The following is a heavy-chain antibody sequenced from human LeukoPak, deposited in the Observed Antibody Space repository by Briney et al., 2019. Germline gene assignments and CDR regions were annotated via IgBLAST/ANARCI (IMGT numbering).Heavy chain of an antibody. Sequence: GGSLRPSCAASGFTFSSYAMSWVRQAPGKGLEWVSAISGSGGSTYYADSVKGRFTISRDNSKNTLYLQMNSLRAEDTAVYYCAKAIGYYYGSGSYYNVPNWFDPWGQGTLVTVSS. CDR3: AKAIGYYYGSGSYYNVPNWFDP. V-gene: IGHV3-23*01. J-gene: IGHJ5*02. CDR2: ISGSGGST. CDR1: GFTFSSYA. D-gene: IGHD3-10*01.